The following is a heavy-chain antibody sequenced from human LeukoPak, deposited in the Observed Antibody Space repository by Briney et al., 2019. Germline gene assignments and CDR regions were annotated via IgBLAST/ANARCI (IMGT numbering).Heavy chain of an antibody. Sequence: SSETLSLTCTVSGGSISSYYWSWIRQPPGKGLGWIGSIYHSGSTYYNPSLKSRVTISVDTSKNQFSLKLSSVTAADTAVYYCARVAGEDGDYVGGRLNWFDPWGQGTMVTVSS. CDR1: GGSISSYY. D-gene: IGHD4-17*01. CDR3: ARVAGEDGDYVGGRLNWFDP. J-gene: IGHJ5*02. V-gene: IGHV4-38-2*02. CDR2: IYHSGST.